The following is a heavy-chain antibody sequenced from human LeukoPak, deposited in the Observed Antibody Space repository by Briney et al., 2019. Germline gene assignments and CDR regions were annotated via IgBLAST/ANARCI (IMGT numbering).Heavy chain of an antibody. V-gene: IGHV3-30-3*01. D-gene: IGHD6-6*01. CDR2: ISYDGSNK. Sequence: GGSLRLSCAASGFTFSSYAMHWVRQAPGKGLEWVAVISYDGSNKYYADSVKGRFTISRDNSKNTLYLQMNSLRAEDTAVYYCASLAARPYYFDYWGQGTLVTVS. J-gene: IGHJ4*02. CDR3: ASLAARPYYFDY. CDR1: GFTFSSYA.